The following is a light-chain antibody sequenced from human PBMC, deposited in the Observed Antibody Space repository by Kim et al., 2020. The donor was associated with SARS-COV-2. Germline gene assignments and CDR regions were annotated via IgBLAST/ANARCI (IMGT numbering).Light chain of an antibody. V-gene: IGKV3-20*01. CDR3: QQYGDTART. CDR1: KSVRSNY. CDR2: TAS. Sequence: APGERATLSCRASKSVRSNYLAWYQQKPGQAPRLLIYTASTRASGIPDRFSGSGSGTYFTLTISRLEPGDFAVYYCQQYGDTARTFGQGTKVDIK. J-gene: IGKJ1*01.